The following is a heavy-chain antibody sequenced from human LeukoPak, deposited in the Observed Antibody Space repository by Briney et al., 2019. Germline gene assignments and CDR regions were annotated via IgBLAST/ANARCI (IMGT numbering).Heavy chain of an antibody. J-gene: IGHJ6*03. D-gene: IGHD4/OR15-4a*01. CDR2: INHSGST. Sequence: SETLSLTCTVSGGSISSYYWSWIRQPPGKGLEWIGEINHSGSTNYNPSLKSRVTISVDTSKNQFSLKLSSVTAADTAVYYCARLMVRGYYMDVWGKGTTVTVSS. V-gene: IGHV4-34*01. CDR1: GGSISSYY. CDR3: ARLMVRGYYMDV.